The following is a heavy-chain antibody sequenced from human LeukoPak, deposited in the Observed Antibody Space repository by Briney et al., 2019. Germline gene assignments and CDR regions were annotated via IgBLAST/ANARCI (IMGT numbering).Heavy chain of an antibody. J-gene: IGHJ4*02. Sequence: GGSLRLSCAASGFTFSSYAMGWFRQAPGKGQEWVSAISGSGGSTYYADSVKGRFTISRDNSKNTLYLQMNSLRAEDSAVYYCAKEGRNRGVIIYWGQGTLVTVSS. V-gene: IGHV3-23*01. D-gene: IGHD3-10*01. CDR2: ISGSGGST. CDR1: GFTFSSYA. CDR3: AKEGRNRGVIIY.